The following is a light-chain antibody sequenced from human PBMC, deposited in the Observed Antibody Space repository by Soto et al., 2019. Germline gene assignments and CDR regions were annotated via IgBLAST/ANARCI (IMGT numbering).Light chain of an antibody. Sequence: DIQMTQSPSSLSASVGDRVTITCQASQHISNYLNWYQKKPGEAPVLLIYDASNLQTGVPSRFSGIGSGTDFTFTITSLQPEDIGTYYCQQYDNLPLTFGGGTQVEFK. V-gene: IGKV1-33*01. J-gene: IGKJ4*01. CDR2: DAS. CDR1: QHISNY. CDR3: QQYDNLPLT.